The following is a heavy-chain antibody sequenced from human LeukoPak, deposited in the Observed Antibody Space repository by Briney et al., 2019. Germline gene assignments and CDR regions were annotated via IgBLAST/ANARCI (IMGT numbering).Heavy chain of an antibody. CDR3: ARHVLASQASNYYYGMDV. D-gene: IGHD2-8*01. V-gene: IGHV4-59*08. CDR2: MYYTGRT. Sequence: PSETLSLTCNVSGGSINRYYWSWIRQPPGKGLEWIGYMYYTGRTNYNPSLKSRVTISADTSKKQFSLKLPSVTAADTAVYYCARHVLASQASNYYYGMDVWGQGTTVTVSS. J-gene: IGHJ6*02. CDR1: GGSINRYY.